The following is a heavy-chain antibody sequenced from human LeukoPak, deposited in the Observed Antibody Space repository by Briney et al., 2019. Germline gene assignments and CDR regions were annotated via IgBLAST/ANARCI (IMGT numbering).Heavy chain of an antibody. CDR3: ARGPSGYHNT. Sequence: PGGSLRLSCAASGFTFSSYAMHWVRQAPGEGLEYVSAISSNGGSTYYANSVKGRFTISRDNSKNTLYLQMGSLRAEDTAVYYCARGPSGYHNTGGQGTLVTVSS. CDR1: GFTFSSYA. CDR2: ISSNGGST. V-gene: IGHV3-64*01. D-gene: IGHD5-12*01. J-gene: IGHJ4*02.